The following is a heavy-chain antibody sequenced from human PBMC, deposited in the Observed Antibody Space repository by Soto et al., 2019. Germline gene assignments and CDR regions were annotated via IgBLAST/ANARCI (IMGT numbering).Heavy chain of an antibody. D-gene: IGHD2-15*01. J-gene: IGHJ6*02. CDR2: ISYDGSNK. Sequence: SLRLSCAASGFTFSSYGMHWVRQAPGKGLEWVAVISYDGSNKYYADSVKGRFTISRDNSKNTLYLQMNSLRAEDTAVYYCAKVLGGGSYYYYYGMDVWGQGTTVTVSS. CDR3: AKVLGGGSYYYYYGMDV. V-gene: IGHV3-30*18. CDR1: GFTFSSYG.